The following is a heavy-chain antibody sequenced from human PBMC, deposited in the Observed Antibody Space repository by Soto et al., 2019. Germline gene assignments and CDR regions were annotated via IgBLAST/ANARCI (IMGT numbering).Heavy chain of an antibody. D-gene: IGHD2-2*01. CDR2: IYYSGST. Sequence: PSEPLSLTWTVSGGSIRSYCWSWIRQPPGKGLEWIGYIYYSGSTNYNPSLKSRVTISVDTSKNQFSLKLSSVTAADTAVYYCARGRYCISTSCHGDNWFDPWGQGTLVTVS. CDR3: ARGRYCISTSCHGDNWFDP. CDR1: GGSIRSYC. J-gene: IGHJ5*02. V-gene: IGHV4-59*01.